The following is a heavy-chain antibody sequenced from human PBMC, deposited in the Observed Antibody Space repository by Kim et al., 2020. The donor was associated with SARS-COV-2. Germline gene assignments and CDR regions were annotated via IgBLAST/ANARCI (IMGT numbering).Heavy chain of an antibody. CDR1: GGSFSGYY. V-gene: IGHV4-34*01. CDR3: ARGHCSGGSCYSRGYYYGMDV. J-gene: IGHJ6*02. Sequence: SETLSLTCAVYGGSFSGYYWSWIRQPPGKGLEWIGEINHSGSTNYNPSLKSRVTISVDTSKNQFSLKLSSVTAADTAVYYCARGHCSGGSCYSRGYYYGMDVWGQGTTVTVSS. CDR2: INHSGST. D-gene: IGHD2-15*01.